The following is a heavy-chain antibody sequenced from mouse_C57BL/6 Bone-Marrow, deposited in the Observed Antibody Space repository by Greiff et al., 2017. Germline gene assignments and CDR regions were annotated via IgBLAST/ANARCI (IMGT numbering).Heavy chain of an antibody. CDR3: ARQGYYGSSLRDAMDY. Sequence: EVQVVESGGVLVQPGGSLKLSCAASGFTFSDYGMAWVRQAPRKGPEWVAFISNLAYSIYYADTVTGRFTISRENAKNTLYLEMSSLRSEDTAMYYCARQGYYGSSLRDAMDYWGQGTSVTVSS. J-gene: IGHJ4*01. V-gene: IGHV5-15*01. D-gene: IGHD1-1*01. CDR2: ISNLAYSI. CDR1: GFTFSDYG.